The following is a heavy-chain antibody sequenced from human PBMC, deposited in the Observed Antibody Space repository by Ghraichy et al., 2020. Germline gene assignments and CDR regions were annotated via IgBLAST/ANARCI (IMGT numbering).Heavy chain of an antibody. V-gene: IGHV3-23*01. J-gene: IGHJ4*02. Sequence: GSLRLSCATSGFTFSTYAMSWVRQAPGKGLEWVSGISNSAGTTNYADSVKGRFTISRDNSKNTLYLQMNSLRAEDTAVYYCAKDRGSWNYYDYWGQGTLVTVSS. CDR2: ISNSAGTT. D-gene: IGHD3-10*01. CDR3: AKDRGSWNYYDY. CDR1: GFTFSTYA.